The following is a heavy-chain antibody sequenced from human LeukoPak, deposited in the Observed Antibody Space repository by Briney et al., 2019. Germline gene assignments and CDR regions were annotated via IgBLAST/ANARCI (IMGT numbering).Heavy chain of an antibody. Sequence: SETLSLTCVVSGGSVSGSYWGWIRQPPGRGLEWIGYVYYSGSTNYNPSFKSRITISVDTSRNQFSLQLSSVTAADTAVYYCARIHRYCSGGACYVLDNWGQGTLVAVSS. V-gene: IGHV4-59*02. CDR1: GGSVSGSY. J-gene: IGHJ4*02. CDR3: ARIHRYCSGGACYVLDN. D-gene: IGHD2-15*01. CDR2: VYYSGST.